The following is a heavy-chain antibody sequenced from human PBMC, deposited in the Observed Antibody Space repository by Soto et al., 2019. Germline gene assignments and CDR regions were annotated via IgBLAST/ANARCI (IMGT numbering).Heavy chain of an antibody. CDR3: ARHGDYVSMDV. J-gene: IGHJ6*04. CDR1: GFTLSSYW. V-gene: IGHV3-7*01. Sequence: EVQLVESGGGLVQPGGSLRLSCAASGFTLSSYWMTWVRQAPGKGLECVANIKQDGSEQYYVDSVKGRITISRDNAKNLLYLQMNSLRAEDTAVYYCARHGDYVSMDVWGKGTTVTVSP. CDR2: IKQDGSEQ. D-gene: IGHD4-17*01.